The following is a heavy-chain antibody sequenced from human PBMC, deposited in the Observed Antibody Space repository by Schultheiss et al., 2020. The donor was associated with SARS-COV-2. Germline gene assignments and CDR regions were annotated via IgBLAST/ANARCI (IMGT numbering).Heavy chain of an antibody. CDR1: GFTFSSYA. Sequence: GGSLRLSCAASGFTFSSYAMHWVRQAPGKGLEWVAVISYDGSNKYYADSVKGRFTISRDNSKNTLYLQMNSLKTEDTAVYYCARMYSSSSSDYFDSWGQGTLVTVSS. CDR2: ISYDGSNK. J-gene: IGHJ4*02. V-gene: IGHV3-30*04. D-gene: IGHD6-6*01. CDR3: ARMYSSSSSDYFDS.